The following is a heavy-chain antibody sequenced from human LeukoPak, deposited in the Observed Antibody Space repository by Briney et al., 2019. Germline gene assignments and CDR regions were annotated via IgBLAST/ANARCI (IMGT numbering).Heavy chain of an antibody. J-gene: IGHJ4*02. Sequence: PGGSLRLSCAASGFTFSDYYMSWVRQAPGKGLEWVSSISSSSYIYYADSVKGRFTISRDNAKNSLYLQMNSLRAEDTAVYYCARDPEGGSYYPDYWGQGTLVTVSS. CDR1: GFTFSDYY. V-gene: IGHV3-69-1*01. CDR3: ARDPEGGSYYPDY. D-gene: IGHD1-26*01. CDR2: ISSSSYI.